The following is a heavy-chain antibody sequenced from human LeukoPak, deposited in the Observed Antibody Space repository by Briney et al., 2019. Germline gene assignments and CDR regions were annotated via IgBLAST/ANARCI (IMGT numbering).Heavy chain of an antibody. CDR2: IQNDGSII. J-gene: IGHJ4*02. V-gene: IGHV3-30*02. CDR1: GFTFSSYG. D-gene: IGHD3-16*01. Sequence: GGSLRLSCAASGFTFSSYGMHWIRQAPGKGLEWVAFIQNDGSIIYNADSVKGRFTISRDNSKNTLYVQMNSLRADDTAVYYCAKDTPLCYFDYWGQGTQVTVSS. CDR3: AKDTPLCYFDY.